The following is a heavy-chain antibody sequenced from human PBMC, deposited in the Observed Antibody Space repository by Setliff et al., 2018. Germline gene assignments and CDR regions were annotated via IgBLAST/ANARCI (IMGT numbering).Heavy chain of an antibody. CDR3: AREKGNREAPELRGLYYYYMDV. Sequence: KPSETLSLTCTVSGGSISSYYWSWIRQPAGKGLEWIGRIYTSGSTNYNPSLKSRVTMSVDTSKNQFSLKLSSVTAADTAVYYCAREKGNREAPELRGLYYYYMDVWGKGTTVTVSS. CDR1: GGSISSYY. J-gene: IGHJ6*03. CDR2: IYTSGST. V-gene: IGHV4-4*07. D-gene: IGHD3-10*01.